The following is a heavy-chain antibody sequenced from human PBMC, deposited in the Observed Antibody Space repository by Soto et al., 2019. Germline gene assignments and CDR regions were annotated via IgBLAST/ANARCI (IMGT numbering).Heavy chain of an antibody. V-gene: IGHV4-31*03. Sequence: QVQLQESGPGLVKPSQTLSLTCTVSGASISSGGYYWTWIRQHPGKGLEWIGYIYYSGSTYYNPSLKSRVTISVDTSKNRFSLKLSSVTAADTALYYCARSRDTTVTFDYWGQGTLVTVSS. CDR2: IYYSGST. J-gene: IGHJ4*02. CDR1: GASISSGGYY. D-gene: IGHD4-17*01. CDR3: ARSRDTTVTFDY.